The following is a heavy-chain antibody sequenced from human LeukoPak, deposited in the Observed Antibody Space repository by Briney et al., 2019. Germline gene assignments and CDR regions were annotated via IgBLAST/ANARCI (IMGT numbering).Heavy chain of an antibody. V-gene: IGHV4-4*07. J-gene: IGHJ4*02. CDR2: LYTTGRA. CDR3: ARCTGTTPYLDY. CDR1: GGPISRYY. Sequence: SDTLSLTCTVSGGPISRYYWSCIRHPAGKSLECIGRLYTTGRARHNPSLKSRVTMSVDTSKSQVSLKLSSVTAADTAVYYCARCTGTTPYLDYGGEGSLVTVSS. D-gene: IGHD1-1*01.